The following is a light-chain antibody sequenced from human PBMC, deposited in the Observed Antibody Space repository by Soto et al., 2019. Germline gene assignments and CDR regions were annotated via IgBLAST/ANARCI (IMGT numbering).Light chain of an antibody. CDR3: CSYAGDFYV. CDR2: DVS. CDR1: TSDVGGYDY. V-gene: IGLV2-11*01. J-gene: IGLJ1*01. Sequence: QSALTQPRSVSGSPGQSVAISCTGTTSDVGGYDYVSWHQQHPGKAPELIIFDVSKRPSGVPDRFSGSKSGNTASLTIPGLQAEDEADYFCCSYAGDFYVFGSGTKLTVL.